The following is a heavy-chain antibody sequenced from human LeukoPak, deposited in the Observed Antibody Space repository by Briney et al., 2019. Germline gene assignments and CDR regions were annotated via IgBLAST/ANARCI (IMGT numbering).Heavy chain of an antibody. Sequence: SETLSLTCAVSGGSISSSNWWSWVRQPPGKGLEWIGEIYHSGSTNYNPSLKGRVTISVDKSKNQFSLKLSSVTAADTAVYYCARFASVTTEGYWGQGTLVTVSS. CDR1: GGSISSSNW. V-gene: IGHV4-4*02. CDR3: ARFASVTTEGY. J-gene: IGHJ4*02. CDR2: IYHSGST. D-gene: IGHD4-17*01.